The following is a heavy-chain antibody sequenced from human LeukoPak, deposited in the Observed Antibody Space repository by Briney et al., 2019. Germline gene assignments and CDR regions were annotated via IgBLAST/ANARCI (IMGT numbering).Heavy chain of an antibody. CDR1: GFTFSRHG. D-gene: IGHD1-26*01. J-gene: IGHJ4*02. CDR2: ISPSGDIK. CDR3: AKDKIRLVGATTFFDY. V-gene: IGHV3-23*01. Sequence: GGSLRLSCVASGFTFSRHGMNWVRQAPGKGLEWVSGISPSGDIKYYVDSVKGRFTISRDNSKNTLYLQMNSLRAEDTAVYYCAKDKIRLVGATTFFDYWGQGTLVTVSS.